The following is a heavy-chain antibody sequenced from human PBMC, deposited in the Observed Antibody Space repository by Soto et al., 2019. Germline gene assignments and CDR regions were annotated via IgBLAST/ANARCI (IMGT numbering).Heavy chain of an antibody. V-gene: IGHV1-58*01. CDR3: AAGYGQGYYYYGMDV. J-gene: IGHJ6*02. Sequence: SVKVSCKASGFTFTSSAVQWVRQARGQRLEWIGWIVVGSGNTNYAQKFQERVTITRDMSTSTAYMELSSLRSEDTAVYYCAAGYGQGYYYYGMDVWGQGTTVTVSS. D-gene: IGHD1-20*01. CDR2: IVVGSGNT. CDR1: GFTFTSSA.